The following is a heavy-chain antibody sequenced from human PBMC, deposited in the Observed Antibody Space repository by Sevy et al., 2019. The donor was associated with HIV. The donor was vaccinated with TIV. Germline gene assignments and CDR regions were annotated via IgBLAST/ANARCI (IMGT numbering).Heavy chain of an antibody. CDR2: LRASGGST. CDR3: AKGCRKYYYDSSGYYGD. J-gene: IGHJ4*01. Sequence: GGSLRLSCVASGFTLSNYAMSWVRQAPGKGLEWVSILRASGGSTYYAESVKGRVTISRDNSKNTQDLEMNSLRGEDTAVYYCAKGCRKYYYDSSGYYGDWGQGTLVTVSS. CDR1: GFTLSNYA. D-gene: IGHD3-22*01. V-gene: IGHV3-23*01.